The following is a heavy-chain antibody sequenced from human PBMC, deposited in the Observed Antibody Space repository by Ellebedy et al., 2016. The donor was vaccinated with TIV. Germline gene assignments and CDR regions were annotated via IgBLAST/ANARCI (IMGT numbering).Heavy chain of an antibody. D-gene: IGHD3-9*01. J-gene: IGHJ3*02. CDR1: GFTFSTYA. CDR3: AKGKTILTVEDALDM. CDR2: ISASADGT. V-gene: IGHV3-23*01. Sequence: GESLKISCAASGFTFSTYAMSWVRQAPGKGPEWVSGISASADGTHYADSVKGRFTVSRDNSRNMLSLQMNRLRAEDTAVYYCAKGKTILTVEDALDMWGQGTVVTVSS.